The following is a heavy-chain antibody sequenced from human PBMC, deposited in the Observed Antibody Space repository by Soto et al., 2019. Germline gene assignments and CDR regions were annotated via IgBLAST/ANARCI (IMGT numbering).Heavy chain of an antibody. D-gene: IGHD1-1*01. CDR1: GFTFSMYW. V-gene: IGHV3-74*01. J-gene: IGHJ4*02. Sequence: GGSLRLSCAASGFTFSMYWMHWVRQVPGKGPEWVSRINDDGSSTNYADSVKGRFTIPRDNAKNTLYLQMNALRAEDTAVYYCTRGPRSTSTGTGAFWGQGTLVTVSS. CDR2: INDDGSST. CDR3: TRGPRSTSTGTGAF.